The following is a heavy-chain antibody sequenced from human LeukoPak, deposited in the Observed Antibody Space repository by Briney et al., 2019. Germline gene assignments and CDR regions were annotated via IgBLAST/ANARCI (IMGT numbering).Heavy chain of an antibody. CDR3: AKSAEQWLVYYFDY. D-gene: IGHD6-19*01. J-gene: IGHJ4*02. V-gene: IGHV3-23*01. CDR2: ISGSGGST. CDR1: GFTFSSYA. Sequence: QAGGSLRLSCAASGFTFSSYAMTWVRQAPGKGLEWVSGISGSGGSTYYADSVKGRFTISRDNSKNTLYLQMNSLRAEDTAVYYCAKSAEQWLVYYFDYWGQGTLVTVSS.